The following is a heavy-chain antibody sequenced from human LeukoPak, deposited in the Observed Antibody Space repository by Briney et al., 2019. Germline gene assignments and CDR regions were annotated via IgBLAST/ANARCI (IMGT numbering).Heavy chain of an antibody. CDR1: GFTFSSYW. V-gene: IGHV3-74*01. J-gene: IGHJ4*02. CDR2: INSDGSSA. CDR3: ARIPGGSGSQYDY. D-gene: IGHD3-10*01. Sequence: GGSLRLSCAASGFTFSSYWMHWVRHAPGKGLVWFSRINSDGSSAFYADSVKGRFTTSRDNAENTVYLQMNSLRADDTAVYYCARIPGGSGSQYDYWGQGTLVIVSS.